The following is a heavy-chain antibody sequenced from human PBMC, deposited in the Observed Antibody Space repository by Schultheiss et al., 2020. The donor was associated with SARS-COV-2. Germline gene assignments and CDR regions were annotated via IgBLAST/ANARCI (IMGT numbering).Heavy chain of an antibody. Sequence: ASVKVSCKASGYTFTSYGISWVRQAPGQGLEWMGWINPNSGGTNYAQKFQGWVTMTRDTSISTAYMELSSLRSEDMAVYYCARDRAPVVVAAASHGMDVWGQGTTVTVSS. V-gene: IGHV1-2*04. J-gene: IGHJ6*02. CDR1: GYTFTSYG. CDR2: INPNSGGT. D-gene: IGHD2-15*01. CDR3: ARDRAPVVVAAASHGMDV.